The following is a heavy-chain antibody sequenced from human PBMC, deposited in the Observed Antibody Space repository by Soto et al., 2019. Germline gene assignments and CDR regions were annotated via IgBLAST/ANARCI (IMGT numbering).Heavy chain of an antibody. D-gene: IGHD3-3*01. J-gene: IGHJ4*02. Sequence: GGSLRLSXAASGFSFGSYALSWVRQAPGKGLEWVSTISGSDGKTFYADAVKGRFSISRDTSQNTLYLQMNSLRADDTAIYYCARWSYLDYWGQGTRVTVSS. V-gene: IGHV3-23*01. CDR1: GFSFGSYA. CDR2: ISGSDGKT. CDR3: ARWSYLDY.